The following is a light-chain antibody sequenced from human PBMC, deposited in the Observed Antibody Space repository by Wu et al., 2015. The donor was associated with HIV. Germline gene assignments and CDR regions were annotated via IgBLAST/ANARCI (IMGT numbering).Light chain of an antibody. V-gene: IGKV1-5*03. Sequence: DIQMTQSPSTLSASLGDRVTITCRASQSIGSWLAWYQQKPGKAPKFLIYAASSLESGVPSRFSGSGYGTEFTLTISSLQPDDFATYYCQQYSNHSPAFGQGTKVE. CDR1: QSIGSW. J-gene: IGKJ1*01. CDR2: AAS. CDR3: QQYSNHSPA.